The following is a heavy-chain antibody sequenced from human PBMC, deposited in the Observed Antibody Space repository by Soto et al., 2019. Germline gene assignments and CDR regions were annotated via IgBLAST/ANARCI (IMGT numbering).Heavy chain of an antibody. V-gene: IGHV3-30*18. CDR3: AKGILSATIRPDVLAV. CDR2: ISYDGNYI. D-gene: IGHD3-16*01. J-gene: IGHJ6*02. CDR1: GFAVSSYA. Sequence: RRSCEASGFAVSSYAMHWVRQAPGKGREWVGVISYDGNYIYYADSVKGRFTISRDNSKNTLYVQVNSLRPEDTAVYYCAKGILSATIRPDVLAVWGQRTTVLVSS.